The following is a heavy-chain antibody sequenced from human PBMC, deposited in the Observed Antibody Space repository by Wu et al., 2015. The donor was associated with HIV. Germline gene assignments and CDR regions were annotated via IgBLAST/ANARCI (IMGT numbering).Heavy chain of an antibody. J-gene: IGHJ6*02. CDR2: INPNSGGT. V-gene: IGHV1-2*02. CDR1: GYTFTDYY. Sequence: QVQLVQSGAEVKKPGASVKVSCQASGYTFTDYYIHWLRQAPGQGLEWMGWINPNSGGTNYAQKFHGRVTLTRDTSIGTAYMELSRLTSDDTAVYYCARNTDSVATSLYSLGVWGQGTVVTVSS. CDR3: ARNTDSVATSLYSLGV. D-gene: IGHD5-12*01.